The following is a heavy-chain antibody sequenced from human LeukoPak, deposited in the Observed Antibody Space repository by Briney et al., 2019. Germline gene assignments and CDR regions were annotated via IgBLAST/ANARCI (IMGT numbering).Heavy chain of an antibody. CDR2: VFPSGNT. D-gene: IGHD5-12*01. CDR3: ASHYSGFNWGIDF. Sequence: SDSLSLTCSVSGGSVTSGSYYRSWISQPPGKGLEWIGFVFPSGNTKYTPSLKSRVTMSRDTSKNQFSLKLSSVTAADRAVYYCASHYSGFNWGIDFWGQGTLVAVSS. J-gene: IGHJ4*02. CDR1: GGSVTSGSYY. V-gene: IGHV4-61*01.